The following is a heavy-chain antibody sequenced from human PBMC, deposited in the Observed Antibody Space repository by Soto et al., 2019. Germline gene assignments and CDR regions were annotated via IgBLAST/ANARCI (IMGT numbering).Heavy chain of an antibody. CDR3: ARVTFMTTVPKFDY. CDR2: IYYSGST. D-gene: IGHD4-17*01. J-gene: IGHJ4*02. V-gene: IGHV4-31*02. Sequence: LCGGSISSGGYYWSWIRQHPGKGLEWIGYIYYSGSTYYNPSLKSRVTISVDTSKNQFSLKLSSVTAADTAVYYCARVTFMTTVPKFDYWGQGTLVTVSS. CDR1: GGSISSGGYY.